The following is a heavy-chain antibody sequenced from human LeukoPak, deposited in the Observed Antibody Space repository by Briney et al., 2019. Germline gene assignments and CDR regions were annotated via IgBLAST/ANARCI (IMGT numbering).Heavy chain of an antibody. CDR1: GYTFTSYG. CDR3: ARDLAALPNYYYYGMDV. D-gene: IGHD6-6*01. V-gene: IGHV1-18*01. CDR2: ISAYNGNT. Sequence: ASVKVSSKASGYTFTSYGISWVRQAPGQGLEWMGWISAYNGNTNYAQKLQGRVTMTTDTSTSTAYMELRSLRSDDTAVYYCARDLAALPNYYYYGMDVWGQGTTVTVSS. J-gene: IGHJ6*02.